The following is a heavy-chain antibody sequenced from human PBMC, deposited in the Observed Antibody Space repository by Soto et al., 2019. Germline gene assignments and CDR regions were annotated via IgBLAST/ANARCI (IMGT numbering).Heavy chain of an antibody. Sequence: PGESLKISCKCSGYSFTSYCISWLRHMPGKVLEWVGRIDPSDSYTNYSPSFQGHVTISADKSISTAYLQWSVLKASDTSMYYCARQNGDYNYYYYYGMDVWGQGTTVTVSS. D-gene: IGHD4-17*01. V-gene: IGHV5-10-1*01. CDR2: IDPSDSYT. CDR3: ARQNGDYNYYYYYGMDV. CDR1: GYSFTSYC. J-gene: IGHJ6*02.